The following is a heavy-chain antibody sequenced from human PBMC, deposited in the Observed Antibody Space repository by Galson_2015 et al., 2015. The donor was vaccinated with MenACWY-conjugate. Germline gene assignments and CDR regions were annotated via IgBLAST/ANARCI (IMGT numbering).Heavy chain of an antibody. V-gene: IGHV3-11*06. Sequence: SLRLSCAASGFIFSDHYMTWIRQAPGKGLEWVSCISSSSSYTDYADSVKGRFTISRDNAKKSLYLQLNSLRAEDTAVYYCARERHKYSFYSDGHAGGQGPTCTVPS. J-gene: IGHJ6*02. CDR3: ARERHKYSFYSDGHA. CDR1: GFIFSDHY. CDR2: ISSSSSYT.